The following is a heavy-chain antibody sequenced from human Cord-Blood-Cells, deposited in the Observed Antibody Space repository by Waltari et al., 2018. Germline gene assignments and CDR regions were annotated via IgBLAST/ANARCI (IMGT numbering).Heavy chain of an antibody. CDR3: ARGDAFDI. V-gene: IGHV3-53*04. CDR2: IYSGGST. J-gene: IGHJ3*02. Sequence: EVQLVESGGGLVQPGGSLRLSCAASGFTVSSNYMSWVRQAPGKGLELVSVIYSGGSTYYADSVKGRFTSSRHNSKNTLYLQMNRLRAEDTAVYYCARGDAFDIWGQGTMVTVSS. CDR1: GFTVSSNY.